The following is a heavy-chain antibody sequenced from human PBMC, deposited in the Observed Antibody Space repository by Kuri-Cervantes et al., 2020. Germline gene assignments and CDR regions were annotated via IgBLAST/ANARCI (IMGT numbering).Heavy chain of an antibody. CDR1: GGSISPYH. D-gene: IGHD6-19*01. Sequence: SETLSLTCTVSGGSISPYHWGWIRQPPGKGLEWIAYIYYSGSTNYNPPLKSRVTISVDRSKNQFSLKLTSVTAADTAAYYCARGRNSGLSSAFDVWGQGTMVTVSS. CDR3: ARGRNSGLSSAFDV. J-gene: IGHJ3*01. V-gene: IGHV4-59*13. CDR2: IYYSGST.